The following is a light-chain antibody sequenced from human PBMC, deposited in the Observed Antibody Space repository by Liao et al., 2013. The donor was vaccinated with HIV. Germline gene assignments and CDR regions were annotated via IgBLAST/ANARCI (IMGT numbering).Light chain of an antibody. Sequence: SYELTQSPSVSVSPGQTASITCSGDKLGDKYACWYQQKPGQSPVLVIYQDNLRPSGIPERFSGSNSGNTATLTIGGTQAMDEADYYCQAWDSSTWVFGGGTKLTVL. V-gene: IGLV3-1*01. CDR2: QDN. J-gene: IGLJ3*02. CDR1: KLGDKY. CDR3: QAWDSSTWV.